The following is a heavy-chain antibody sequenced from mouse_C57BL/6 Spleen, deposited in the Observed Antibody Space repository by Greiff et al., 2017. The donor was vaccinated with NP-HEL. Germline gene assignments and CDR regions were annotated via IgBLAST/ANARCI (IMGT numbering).Heavy chain of an antibody. CDR2: ISGGGGNT. V-gene: IGHV5-9*01. CDR1: GFTFSSYT. J-gene: IGHJ2*01. CDR3: ARRYGSSLFDY. D-gene: IGHD1-1*01. Sequence: DVKLVESGGGLVKPGGSLKLSCAASGFTFSSYTMSWVRQTPEKRLEWVATISGGGGNTYYPDSVKGRFTISRDNAKNTLYLQMSSLRSEDTALYYCARRYGSSLFDYWGQGTTLTVSS.